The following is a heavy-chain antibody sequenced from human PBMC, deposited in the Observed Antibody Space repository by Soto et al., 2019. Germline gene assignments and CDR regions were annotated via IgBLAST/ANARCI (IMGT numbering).Heavy chain of an antibody. CDR3: AREPRTTPGWFDP. D-gene: IGHD4-17*01. V-gene: IGHV4-31*03. Sequence: QVQLQESGPGLVKPSQTLSLTCTVSGGSISSGGYYWSWIRQHPGKGLEWIGYISYSGSTYYNPSHKSRVTISVDTSKNQFSLKLSAVTAADTDVYYCAREPRTTPGWFDPWGQGTLVTVSS. CDR2: ISYSGST. J-gene: IGHJ5*02. CDR1: GGSISSGGYY.